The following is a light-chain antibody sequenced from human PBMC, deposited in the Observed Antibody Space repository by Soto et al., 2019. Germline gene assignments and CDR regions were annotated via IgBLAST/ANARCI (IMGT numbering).Light chain of an antibody. Sequence: QAVVTQEPSLTVSPGGTVTLTCASSTGAVTSGYNPNWFQQKPGQAPRSLIYSTNNKHTWTPARFSGSLIGDKAALSLSGRQPEDAAEDYCLLYSGGAPVFGGGTTLTVL. V-gene: IGLV7-43*01. CDR1: TGAVTSGYN. CDR3: LLYSGGAPV. J-gene: IGLJ3*02. CDR2: STN.